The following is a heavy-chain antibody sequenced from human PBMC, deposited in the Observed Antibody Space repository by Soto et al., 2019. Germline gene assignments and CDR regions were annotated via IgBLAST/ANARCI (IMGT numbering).Heavy chain of an antibody. CDR3: AQDANSWGVEYFQH. Sequence: TGGSLRLSCAASGFTFSSYAMSWVRQAPGKGLEWLSAISGSGDNTFYADSVKGRFTISRDNSRNTLYLQMNSLRAEDTATYYCAQDANSWGVEYFQHWGQGTMVTVSS. V-gene: IGHV3-23*01. D-gene: IGHD3-10*01. CDR1: GFTFSSYA. CDR2: ISGSGDNT. J-gene: IGHJ1*01.